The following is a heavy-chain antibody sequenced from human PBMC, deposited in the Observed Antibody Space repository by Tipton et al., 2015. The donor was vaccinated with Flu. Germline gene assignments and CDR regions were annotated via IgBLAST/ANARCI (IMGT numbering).Heavy chain of an antibody. Sequence: SLRLSCAASGFTFSSYAMHWVRQAPGKGLEWVAVISYDGSNKYYADSVKGRFTISRDNSKNTLYLQMNSLRAEDTAVYYCARDAGSSTYYYYYGMDVWGQGTTVTVSS. D-gene: IGHD1-26*01. CDR2: ISYDGSNK. J-gene: IGHJ6*02. V-gene: IGHV3-30-3*01. CDR3: ARDAGSSTYYYYYGMDV. CDR1: GFTFSSYA.